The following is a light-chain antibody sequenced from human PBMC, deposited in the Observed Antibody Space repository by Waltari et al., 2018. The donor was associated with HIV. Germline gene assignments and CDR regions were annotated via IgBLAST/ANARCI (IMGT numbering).Light chain of an antibody. J-gene: IGLJ1*01. CDR3: KSSTTRSTPCV. Sequence: QSALTQPASVSGSPGQSITISSTGTNSDIGGHNSVAWYQQHPGKAPKLIIYDVSNRPAGVSDRFSGSKSGNTASLTISGLQAEDEADYYCKSSTTRSTPCVFGSGTKVTVL. V-gene: IGLV2-14*01. CDR1: NSDIGGHNS. CDR2: DVS.